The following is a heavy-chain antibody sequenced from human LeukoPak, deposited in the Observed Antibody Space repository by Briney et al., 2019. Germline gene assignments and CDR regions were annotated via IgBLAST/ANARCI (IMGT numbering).Heavy chain of an antibody. D-gene: IGHD1-26*01. CDR1: CFTFSSYG. Sequence: WSLRLSCAASCFTFSSYGMHWVREARGRGVGWVAVISYDGSNKYYADSVKGQFTISRDNSKNTLYLQMNSLRAEDTAVYYCAKVGSGSVGVDYWGQGTLVTVSS. CDR3: AKVGSGSVGVDY. J-gene: IGHJ4*02. CDR2: ISYDGSNK. V-gene: IGHV3-30*18.